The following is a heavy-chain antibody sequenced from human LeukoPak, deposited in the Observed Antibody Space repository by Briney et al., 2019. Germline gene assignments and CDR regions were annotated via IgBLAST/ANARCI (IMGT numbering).Heavy chain of an antibody. CDR1: GFTFNSYA. Sequence: GSLRLSCAASGFTFNSYAMSWVRQAPGKGLEWVSATSGSGGSTYYADSVKGRFTISRDNSKNTLYLQMNSLGAEDTAVYYCARYQLLYNDAFDIWGQGTMVTVSS. J-gene: IGHJ3*02. D-gene: IGHD2-2*02. V-gene: IGHV3-23*01. CDR3: ARYQLLYNDAFDI. CDR2: TSGSGGST.